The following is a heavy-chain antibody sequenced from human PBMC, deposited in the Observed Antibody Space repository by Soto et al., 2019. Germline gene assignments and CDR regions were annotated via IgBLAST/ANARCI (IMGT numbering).Heavy chain of an antibody. J-gene: IGHJ5*02. D-gene: IGHD4-17*01. V-gene: IGHV2-5*02. Sequence: QITLRESGPTLVKPTQSLTLTCTFSGFSLTTSGAGVGWIRQPPGKALEWLAIIYWDDDKRYSPSLKSRLAITKYTFKNEVVFTMTNMDPVDTATYYCARRTTVYNCFDPWGQGTLVTVSS. CDR1: GFSLTTSGAG. CDR3: ARRTTVYNCFDP. CDR2: IYWDDDK.